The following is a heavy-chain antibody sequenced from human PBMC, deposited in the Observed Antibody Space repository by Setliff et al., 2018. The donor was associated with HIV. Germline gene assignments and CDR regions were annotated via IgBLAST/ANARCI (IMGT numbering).Heavy chain of an antibody. D-gene: IGHD2-2*03. V-gene: IGHV3-23*01. CDR3: AKSGHCGSPTCRYFYYYMDV. CDR2: ISGTGGTT. J-gene: IGHJ6*03. CDR1: GFTFSSYA. Sequence: PGESLKISCAASGFTFSSYAMSWVRQAPGKGLEWVSSISGTGGTTYYTGSVKGRFTISRDNSENTLYLQMSTLRAEDTAVYYCAKSGHCGSPTCRYFYYYMDVWGKGTTVTVS.